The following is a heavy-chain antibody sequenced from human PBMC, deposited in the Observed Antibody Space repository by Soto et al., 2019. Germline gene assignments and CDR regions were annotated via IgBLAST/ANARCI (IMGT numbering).Heavy chain of an antibody. Sequence: QVGLLQSGAEVKEPGSSVRVSCQVSGSTVNNFAFSWVRQAAGHLPAWMGGSVVDSHTAEYSPRSQDRVNITADTSTDTRYIELSSMTLDDTSVYYCARAIKRWEVNYCVDFWGQGTRVTVSS. CDR3: ARAIKRWEVNYCVDF. D-gene: IGHD1-26*01. V-gene: IGHV1-69*06. CDR1: GSTVNNFA. J-gene: IGHJ4*02. CDR2: SVVDSHTA.